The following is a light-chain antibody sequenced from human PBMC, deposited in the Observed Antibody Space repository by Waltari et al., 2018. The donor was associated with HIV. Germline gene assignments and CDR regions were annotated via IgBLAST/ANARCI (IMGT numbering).Light chain of an antibody. V-gene: IGLV1-44*01. CDR1: SSNIGSNS. CDR2: SNN. Sequence: QSVLTPPPSASGTPGQTVIISCSGSSSNIGSNSVNWYQHLPGTAPQLLIYSNNQRPSGVPDRFSGSKSGTSASLAISGLQSEDEADYYCAAWDDSLNGPGYVFGAGTRVTVL. J-gene: IGLJ1*01. CDR3: AAWDDSLNGPGYV.